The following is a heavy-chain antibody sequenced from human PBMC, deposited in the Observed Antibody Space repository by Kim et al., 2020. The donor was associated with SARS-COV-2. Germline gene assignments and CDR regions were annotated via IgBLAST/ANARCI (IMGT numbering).Heavy chain of an antibody. CDR3: AQGAAYSNYGMDV. Sequence: ADAVEGGFTNARDNSKDTLYLQMNSLRAEDTAVYYCAQGAAYSNYGMDVWGQGTTVTVSS. J-gene: IGHJ6*02. V-gene: IGHV3-23*01. D-gene: IGHD4-4*01.